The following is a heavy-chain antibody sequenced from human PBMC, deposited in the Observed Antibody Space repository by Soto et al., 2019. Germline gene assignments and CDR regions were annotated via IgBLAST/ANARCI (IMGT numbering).Heavy chain of an antibody. CDR2: IRFDGSNI. V-gene: IGHV3-33*01. CDR1: GFTFSSYA. J-gene: IGHJ4*02. CDR3: VRDTADYGDY. Sequence: QVQLVESGGGVVQPGRSLRLSCAASGFTFSSYAMHWVRQAPGKGLEWVAVIRFDGSNIYYVDSVKGRFTISRDNSKSTLYLQMNSLRVEDTAVYYCVRDTADYGDYWGQGTLVTVSS. D-gene: IGHD2-21*02.